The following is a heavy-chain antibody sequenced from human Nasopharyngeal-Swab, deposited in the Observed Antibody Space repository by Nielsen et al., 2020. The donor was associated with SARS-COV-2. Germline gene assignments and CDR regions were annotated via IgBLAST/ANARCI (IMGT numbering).Heavy chain of an antibody. CDR1: GFTFSSYA. CDR3: TRDDGQLGDY. V-gene: IGHV3-30-3*01. CDR2: ISYDGSNK. J-gene: IGHJ4*02. D-gene: IGHD6-6*01. Sequence: GGSLRLSCAASGFTFSSYAMHWIRQAPGKGLEWVAVISYDGSNKYYADSVKGRFTTSRDNSRNTLSLQMHSLRAEDTAVYYCTRDDGQLGDYWGQGTLVTVSS.